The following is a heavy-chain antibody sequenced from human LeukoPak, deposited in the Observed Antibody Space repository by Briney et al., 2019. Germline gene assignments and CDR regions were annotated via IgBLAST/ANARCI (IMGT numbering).Heavy chain of an antibody. V-gene: IGHV1-8*01. J-gene: IGHJ3*02. CDR3: ARPITKDDAFDI. D-gene: IGHD3-10*01. CDR1: GYTFTSYD. CDR2: MNPNSGNT. Sequence: GASVKVSCKASGYTFTSYDINWVRQATGQGLEWMGWMNPNSGNTGYAQKFQGRVTMTRNTSISTAYMELSSLRSEDTAVYYCARPITKDDAFDIWGQGTMVTVSS.